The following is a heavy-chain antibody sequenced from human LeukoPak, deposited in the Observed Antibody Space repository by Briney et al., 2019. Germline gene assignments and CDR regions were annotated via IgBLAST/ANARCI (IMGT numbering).Heavy chain of an antibody. J-gene: IGHJ6*02. CDR2: VSYDGTNK. V-gene: IGHV3-30*18. D-gene: IGHD3/OR15-3a*01. Sequence: PGGSLRLSCAASGLTFSSYGMDWVRQAPGKGLEWVAVVSYDGTNKFYADSVKGRFTISRDNSKNTLYLQMNSLRAEDTAVYYCAKDLDGRGTGYYYGMDVWGQGTTVTVS. CDR3: AKDLDGRGTGYYYGMDV. CDR1: GLTFSSYG.